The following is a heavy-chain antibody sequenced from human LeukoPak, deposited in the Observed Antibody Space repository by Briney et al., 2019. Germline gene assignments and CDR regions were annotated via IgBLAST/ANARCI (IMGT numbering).Heavy chain of an antibody. D-gene: IGHD3-10*01. Sequence: GASVKVSCKASGYTFTSYDINWVRQATGQGLEWMGWMNPNSGNTGYAQKLQGRVTMTRNTSISTAYMELSSLRSEDTAVYYCARGLVVRGGNDAFDIWGQGTMVTVSS. V-gene: IGHV1-8*01. J-gene: IGHJ3*02. CDR2: MNPNSGNT. CDR3: ARGLVVRGGNDAFDI. CDR1: GYTFTSYD.